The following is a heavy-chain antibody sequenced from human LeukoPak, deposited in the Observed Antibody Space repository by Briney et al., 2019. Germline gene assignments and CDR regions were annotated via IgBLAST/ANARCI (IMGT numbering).Heavy chain of an antibody. Sequence: PGGSLRLSCAASGFTFSIYGMHWVRQAPGKGLEWVAVISYDGSNKYYADSVKGRFTISRDNSKSSLFLQMNSLRTEDTALYYCARDHVYGGADYWGQGTLVTVSS. V-gene: IGHV3-30*03. J-gene: IGHJ4*02. CDR1: GFTFSIYG. CDR2: ISYDGSNK. CDR3: ARDHVYGGADY. D-gene: IGHD5/OR15-5a*01.